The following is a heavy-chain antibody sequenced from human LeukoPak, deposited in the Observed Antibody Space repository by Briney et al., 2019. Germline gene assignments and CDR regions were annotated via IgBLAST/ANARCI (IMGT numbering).Heavy chain of an antibody. J-gene: IGHJ5*02. CDR1: GYTFTSYA. CDR2: INTNTGNP. D-gene: IGHD2-2*01. Sequence: ASVKVSCKASGYTFTSYAMNWVRQAPGQGLEWMGWINTNTGNPTYAQGFTGRFVFFLDTSVSTAYLQISSLKAEDTAVYYCARSEDIVVVPAAMGDWFDPWGQGTLVTVSS. CDR3: ARSEDIVVVPAAMGDWFDP. V-gene: IGHV7-4-1*02.